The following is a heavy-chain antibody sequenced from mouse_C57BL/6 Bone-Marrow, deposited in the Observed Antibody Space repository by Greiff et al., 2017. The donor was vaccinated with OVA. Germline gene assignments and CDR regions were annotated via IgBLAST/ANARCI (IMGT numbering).Heavy chain of an antibody. CDR3: VRRPRFAY. Sequence: EVQLVESGGGLVKPGGSLTLSCAASGFTFSDYGMHWVRQAPEKGLEWVAYISSGSSTIYYADTVKGRFPISRDNAKTILFLHMTSLGSEDTDMYSCVRRPRFAYWGQGTRVTVTA. CDR1: GFTFSDYG. J-gene: IGHJ3*01. CDR2: ISSGSSTI. V-gene: IGHV5-17*01.